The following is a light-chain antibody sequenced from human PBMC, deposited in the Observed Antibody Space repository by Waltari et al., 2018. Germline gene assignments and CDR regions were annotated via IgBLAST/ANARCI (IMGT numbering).Light chain of an antibody. Sequence: IVLTQTPGTLSLPQGEDGTRSCRASQSVTSISLAWYQQKPGQAPRLLIYSTSSRATGFSDRFSGSGSGTDFTLTINRLEPEDSAVYHCQQYDGSAVTFGGGTRVEIK. J-gene: IGKJ4*01. CDR2: STS. CDR3: QQYDGSAVT. CDR1: QSVTSIS. V-gene: IGKV3-20*01.